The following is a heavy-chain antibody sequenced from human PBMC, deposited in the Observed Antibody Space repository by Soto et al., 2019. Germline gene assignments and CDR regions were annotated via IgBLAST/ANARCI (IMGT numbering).Heavy chain of an antibody. Sequence: VQLVQSGAEVKKPGASVTVSCKAFGYTFTTYGLSWVRQAPGQGLEWMGWVSPFNGNTYYAPRLQGTVTMTTDTSTTTAHMSLRSPRSDDTAISYCVRGGILEANRPYYYYGRDVWGGGTPVTVSS. J-gene: IGHJ6*02. V-gene: IGHV1-18*01. D-gene: IGHD1-1*01. CDR1: GYTFTTYG. CDR2: VSPFNGNT. CDR3: VRGGILEANRPYYYYGRDV.